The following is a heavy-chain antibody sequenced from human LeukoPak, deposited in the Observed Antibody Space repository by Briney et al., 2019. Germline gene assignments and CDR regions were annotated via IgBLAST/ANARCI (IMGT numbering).Heavy chain of an antibody. CDR3: AKDLILAVAGSPNSDY. CDR2: ISGSGGST. V-gene: IGHV3-23*01. D-gene: IGHD6-19*01. CDR1: GFTFSSYA. Sequence: GGSLRLSCAASGFTFSSYAMGWVRQAPGKGLEWVSAISGSGGSTYYADSVKGRFTISRDNSKNTLYLQMNSLRAEDTAVYYCAKDLILAVAGSPNSDYWGQGTLVTVSS. J-gene: IGHJ4*02.